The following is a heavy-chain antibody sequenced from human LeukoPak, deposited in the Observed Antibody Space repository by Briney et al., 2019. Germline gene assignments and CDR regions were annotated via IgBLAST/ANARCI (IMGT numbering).Heavy chain of an antibody. V-gene: IGHV1-18*04. CDR1: GYSFTSYG. D-gene: IGHD4-11*01. CDR2: ISVHTGNT. CDR3: ARVRSDYGNFGNY. J-gene: IGHJ4*02. Sequence: ASVKVSCKASGYSFTSYGISWVRQAPGQGLEWMGRISVHTGNTNYAQKLQGRVTMTTDTSTSTAYMELRSLRSDGTAVYYCARVRSDYGNFGNYWGQGTLVTVSS.